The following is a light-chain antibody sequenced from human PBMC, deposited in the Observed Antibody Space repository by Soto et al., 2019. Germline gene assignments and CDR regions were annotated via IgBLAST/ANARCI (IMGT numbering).Light chain of an antibody. CDR3: QQYDKWPLT. CDR1: QSISTN. J-gene: IGKJ3*01. Sequence: EIVMTQSPATLSVSPGESASLSCRASQSISTNLAWYQQKPGQAPRLLIYGASTRATGIPARFSGSGSGTEFTLTISSPQSEDFAVYYCQQYDKWPLTFGPGTKVDIE. CDR2: GAS. V-gene: IGKV3-15*01.